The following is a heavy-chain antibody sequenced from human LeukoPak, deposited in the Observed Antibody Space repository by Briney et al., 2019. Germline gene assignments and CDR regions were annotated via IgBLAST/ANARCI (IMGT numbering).Heavy chain of an antibody. CDR2: ISHHGGNE. CDR3: ARVHDTSGYYHYVDS. D-gene: IGHD3-9*01. Sequence: GGSLRLSCEASGFTFSTYPMHWVRQAPDKGLEWMAMISHHGGNEYDADSVKGRFTISRDNSKNTLYLQMNNPRVEDTAIYCCARVHDTSGYYHYVDSWGQGTLVTVSS. V-gene: IGHV3-30*14. CDR1: GFTFSTYP. J-gene: IGHJ4*02.